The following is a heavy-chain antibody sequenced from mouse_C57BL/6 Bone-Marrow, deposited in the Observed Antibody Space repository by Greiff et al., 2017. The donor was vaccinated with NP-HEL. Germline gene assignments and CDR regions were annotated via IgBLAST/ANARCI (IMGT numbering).Heavy chain of an antibody. CDR1: GFNIKDDY. CDR2: IDPENGDT. J-gene: IGHJ2*01. CDR3: TTDYYGSHFDY. V-gene: IGHV14-4*01. Sequence: VHVKQSGAELVRPGASVKLSCTASGFNIKDDYMHWVKQRPEQGLEWIGWIDPENGDTEYASKFQGKATITADTSSNTAYLQLSSLTSEDTAVYYCTTDYYGSHFDYWGQGTTLTVSS. D-gene: IGHD1-1*01.